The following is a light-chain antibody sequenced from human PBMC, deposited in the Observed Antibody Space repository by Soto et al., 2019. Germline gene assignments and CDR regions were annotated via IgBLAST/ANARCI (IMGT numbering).Light chain of an antibody. J-gene: IGKJ1*01. CDR1: QSVRNNY. V-gene: IGKV3-20*01. Sequence: EIVLTQSPGTLSLSPGERATLSCRASQSVRNNYLAWYQQKPGQTPRLLIHGASSRATGIPDRFSGSGSGTDFTLTISRLEPEDFAVYYCQQYGSSPRTFGQGTKVEIK. CDR3: QQYGSSPRT. CDR2: GAS.